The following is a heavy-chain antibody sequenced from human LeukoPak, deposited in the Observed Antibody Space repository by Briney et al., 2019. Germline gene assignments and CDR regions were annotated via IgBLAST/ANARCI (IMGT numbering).Heavy chain of an antibody. V-gene: IGHV4-59*01. CDR1: DVNIYDYY. Sequence: PSETLSLTCTVSDVNIYDYYRSWIRQPPGKGLEWIGYIFYKGYTNYNPSLKGRVTTSMDTSKNQFFLKLTSVTAADTAVYYCASTPLSDIDAWGQGIMVIVSS. J-gene: IGHJ3*01. CDR3: ASTPLSDIDA. CDR2: IFYKGYT.